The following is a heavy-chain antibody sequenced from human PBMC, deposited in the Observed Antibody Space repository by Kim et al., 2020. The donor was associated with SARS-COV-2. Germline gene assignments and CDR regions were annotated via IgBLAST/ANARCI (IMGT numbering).Heavy chain of an antibody. V-gene: IGHV3-48*02. CDR3: VRADIVPIPEV. CDR2: INRASSSI. J-gene: IGHJ4*02. D-gene: IGHD5-12*01. CDR1: GFSFSTYS. Sequence: GGSLRLSCVGSGFSFSTYSMNWVRQPPGKGLEWISYINRASSSISYADSVKGRFTMSRDNAKSSMYLQMNSLRDDDTAVYYCVRADIVPIPEVWCPGTL.